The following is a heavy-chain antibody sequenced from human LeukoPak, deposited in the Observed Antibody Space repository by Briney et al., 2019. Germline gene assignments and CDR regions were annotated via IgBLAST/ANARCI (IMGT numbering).Heavy chain of an antibody. V-gene: IGHV3-53*01. CDR2: IYSGGST. J-gene: IGHJ4*02. CDR3: ARGVGSGSRLRAGDY. CDR1: GFTVSSNY. Sequence: GGSLRLSCAASGFTVSSNYMSWVRQAPGKGLEWVSVIYSGGSTYYADSVKGRFTISRDNSRNTLYLQMNSLRAEDTAVYYCARGVGSGSRLRAGDYWGQGTLVTVSS. D-gene: IGHD1-26*01.